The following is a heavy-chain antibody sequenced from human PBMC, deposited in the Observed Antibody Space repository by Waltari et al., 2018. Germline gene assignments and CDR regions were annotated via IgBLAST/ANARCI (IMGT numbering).Heavy chain of an antibody. CDR2: IKQDGSEK. D-gene: IGHD6-13*01. Sequence: EVQLVESGGGLVQPGGSLRLSCAASGFPFSSYWMSWVRQAPGKGLEWVANIKQDGSEKYYVDSVKGRFTISRDNAKNSLYLQMNSLRAEDTAVYYCASRYSSSWFTNFDYWGQGTLVTVSS. CDR1: GFPFSSYW. CDR3: ASRYSSSWFTNFDY. J-gene: IGHJ4*02. V-gene: IGHV3-7*01.